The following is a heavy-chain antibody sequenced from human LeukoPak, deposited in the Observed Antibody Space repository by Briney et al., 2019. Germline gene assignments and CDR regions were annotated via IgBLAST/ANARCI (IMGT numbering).Heavy chain of an antibody. D-gene: IGHD4-17*01. CDR3: ASLTTVTTGDDY. V-gene: IGHV1-69*05. CDR2: IIPIFGTG. Sequence: SVKVSCKASGGTFSSYAISWVRQAPGQGLEWMGRIIPIFGTGNYAQKFQGRVTITTDESTSTAYMELSSLRSEDTAVYYCASLTTVTTGDDYWGQGTLVTVSS. CDR1: GGTFSSYA. J-gene: IGHJ4*02.